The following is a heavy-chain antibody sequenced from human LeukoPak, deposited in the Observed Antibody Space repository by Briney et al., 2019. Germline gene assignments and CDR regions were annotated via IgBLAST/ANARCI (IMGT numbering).Heavy chain of an antibody. D-gene: IGHD3-9*01. CDR2: IRYDGSNK. Sequence: GGSLRLSCAASGFTFSSYGMHWVRQAPGKGLEWVAFIRYDGSNKYYADSVKGRFTISRDNSKNTLYLQMNSLRAEDTAVYYCARDFLTGSYGMDVWGQGTTVTVSS. V-gene: IGHV3-30*02. CDR1: GFTFSSYG. J-gene: IGHJ6*02. CDR3: ARDFLTGSYGMDV.